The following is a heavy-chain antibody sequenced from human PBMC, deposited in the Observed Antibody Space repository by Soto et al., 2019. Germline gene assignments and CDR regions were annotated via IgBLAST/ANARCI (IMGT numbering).Heavy chain of an antibody. Sequence: LRRTVSCGTIVDLSYHCAWIHQSPGKGLEWIGTIFYSGGTFYTPSLKSRVTMSVDTSNNQFSLKLSSVTAADTAVYYCARQASGYYYGWFDPWGQGTLVTVSS. D-gene: IGHD3-22*01. J-gene: IGHJ5*02. CDR1: CGTIVDLSYH. CDR2: IFYSGGT. V-gene: IGHV4-39*01. CDR3: ARQASGYYYGWFDP.